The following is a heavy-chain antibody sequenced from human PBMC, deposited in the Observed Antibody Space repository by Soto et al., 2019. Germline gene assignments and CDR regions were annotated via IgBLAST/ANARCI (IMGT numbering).Heavy chain of an antibody. V-gene: IGHV3-23*01. D-gene: IGHD5-12*01. CDR1: GFTFSNYA. J-gene: IGHJ3*02. CDR2: IISTGGIT. CDR3: ASRVGYKFDI. Sequence: QTGGSLRLSCAASGFTFSNYAMSWVRQAPGKGLEWVSSIISTGGITYYADSVKGRFTISRDNSKNMLYLQVNSLRTEDTALYYCASRVGYKFDIWGQGTMVTV.